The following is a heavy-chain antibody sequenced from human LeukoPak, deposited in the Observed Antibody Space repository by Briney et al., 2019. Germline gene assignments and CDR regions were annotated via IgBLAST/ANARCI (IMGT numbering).Heavy chain of an antibody. V-gene: IGHV4-34*01. Sequence: SETLSLTCAVYGGSFSGYYWSWIRQPPGKGLEWIGEINHSGSTNYNPSLKSRVTISVDTSKNQFSLKLSSVTAADTAVYYCARIRAYYGSGSYKAFDTWGQGTMVTVSS. CDR3: ARIRAYYGSGSYKAFDT. CDR1: GGSFSGYY. J-gene: IGHJ3*02. CDR2: INHSGST. D-gene: IGHD3-10*01.